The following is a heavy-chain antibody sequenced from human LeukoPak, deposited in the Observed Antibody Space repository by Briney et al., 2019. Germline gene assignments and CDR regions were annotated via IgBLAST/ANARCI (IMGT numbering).Heavy chain of an antibody. CDR1: GGSISSYY. V-gene: IGHV4-59*08. D-gene: IGHD2-21*02. CDR3: ARRSVVTAINFDAFDI. Sequence: KPSETLSLTCTVSGGSISSYYWNWIRQSPGKGLEWIGYIYYTGSTNYNPSLKSRVTISLDTSKNQFSLKLSSVTAADTAVYYCARRSVVTAINFDAFDIWGQGAMVTVSS. CDR2: IYYTGST. J-gene: IGHJ3*02.